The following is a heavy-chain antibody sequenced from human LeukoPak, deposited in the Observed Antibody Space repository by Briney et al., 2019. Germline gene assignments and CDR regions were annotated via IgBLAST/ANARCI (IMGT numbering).Heavy chain of an antibody. CDR2: ISYDGSNK. CDR3: AKDTCGGDCALFDY. Sequence: GGSLRLSCAASGFTFSNYWMHWVRQAPGKGLEWVAVISYDGSNKYYADSVKGRFTISRDNSKNTLYLQMNSLRAEDTAVYYCAKDTCGGDCALFDYWGQGTLVTVSS. CDR1: GFTFSNYW. J-gene: IGHJ4*02. V-gene: IGHV3-30*18. D-gene: IGHD2-21*02.